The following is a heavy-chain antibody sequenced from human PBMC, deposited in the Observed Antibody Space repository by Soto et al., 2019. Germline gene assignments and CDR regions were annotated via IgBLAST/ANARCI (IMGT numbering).Heavy chain of an antibody. D-gene: IGHD5-18*01. CDR2: IYPGDSDT. CDR1: GYSFTSYW. CDR3: ARLDLFRGYSYGFDY. J-gene: IGHJ4*02. V-gene: IGHV5-51*01. Sequence: GESLKISCKGSGYSFTSYWIGWVRQMSGKGLEWMGIIYPGDSDTRYSPSFQGQVTISADKSISTAYLQWSSLKASDTAMYYCARLDLFRGYSYGFDYWGQGTLVTVSS.